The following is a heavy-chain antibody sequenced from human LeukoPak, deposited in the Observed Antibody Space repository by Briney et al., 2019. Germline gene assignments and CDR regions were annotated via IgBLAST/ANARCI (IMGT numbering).Heavy chain of an antibody. Sequence: ASVKVSCKASGYTFTSYYMNWVRQAPGQGLEWMGIISPSGGSTTYAQKFQGRVTMTRDTSTSTVYMELSSLRSEDTAVYYCARGRKGAGTRVFTGGNPPDSKKTHDYWGQGTLVTVSS. CDR2: ISPSGGST. D-gene: IGHD6-19*01. CDR3: ARGRKGAGTRVFTGGNPPDSKKTHDY. V-gene: IGHV1-46*01. CDR1: GYTFTSYY. J-gene: IGHJ4*02.